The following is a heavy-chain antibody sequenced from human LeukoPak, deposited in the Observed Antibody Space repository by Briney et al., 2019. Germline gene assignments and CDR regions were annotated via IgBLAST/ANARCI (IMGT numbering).Heavy chain of an antibody. Sequence: RGESLKISCQGFGYPFTTSWVAWVRQMPGKGLEWMGIIYPDDSDTRYSPSFQGQVTISADKSVRTAYLQWSSLKASDTAMYYCARPNITSYYDSRGYDAFDVWGQGTMVTVSS. D-gene: IGHD3-22*01. CDR3: ARPNITSYYDSRGYDAFDV. J-gene: IGHJ3*01. CDR1: GYPFTTSW. V-gene: IGHV5-51*01. CDR2: IYPDDSDT.